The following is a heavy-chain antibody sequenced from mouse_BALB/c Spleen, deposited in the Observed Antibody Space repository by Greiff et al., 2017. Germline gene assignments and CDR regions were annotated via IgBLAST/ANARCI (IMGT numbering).Heavy chain of an antibody. D-gene: IGHD2-14*01. CDR1: GFTFSDYY. CDR3: ARGGYYRYAWFAY. CDR2: ISDGGSYT. J-gene: IGHJ3*01. V-gene: IGHV5-4*02. Sequence: VQLKESGGGLVKPGGSLKLSCAASGFTFSDYYMYWVRQTPEKRLEWVATISDGGSYTYYPDSVKGRFTISRDNAKNNLYLQMSSLKSEDTAMYYCARGGYYRYAWFAYWGQGTLVTVSA.